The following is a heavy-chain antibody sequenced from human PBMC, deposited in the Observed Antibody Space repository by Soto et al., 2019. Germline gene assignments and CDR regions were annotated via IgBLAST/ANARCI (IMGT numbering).Heavy chain of an antibody. CDR1: GFTFSSYA. J-gene: IGHJ3*02. Sequence: PGGSLRLSCAASGFTFSSYAMSWVRQAPGKWLEWVSAISGSGGSTYYADSVKGRFTISRDNSKNTLYLQMNSLRAEDTAVYYCAKVMSITMIVVVNDAFDIWGQGTMVTVSS. V-gene: IGHV3-23*01. CDR2: ISGSGGST. D-gene: IGHD3-22*01. CDR3: AKVMSITMIVVVNDAFDI.